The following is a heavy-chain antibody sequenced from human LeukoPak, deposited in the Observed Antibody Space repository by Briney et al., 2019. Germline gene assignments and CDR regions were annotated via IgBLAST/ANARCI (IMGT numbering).Heavy chain of an antibody. J-gene: IGHJ4*02. CDR2: ISWDGGST. V-gene: IGHV3-43*01. CDR3: AKDPATDTAMVTWFDY. Sequence: SGGSLRLSCAASGFTFEDYTMHWVRQAPGKGLEWVSLISWDGGSTYYADSVKGRFTISRDNSKNSLYLQMNSLRTEDTALYYCAKDPATDTAMVTWFDYWGQRTLVTVSS. CDR1: GFTFEDYT. D-gene: IGHD5-18*01.